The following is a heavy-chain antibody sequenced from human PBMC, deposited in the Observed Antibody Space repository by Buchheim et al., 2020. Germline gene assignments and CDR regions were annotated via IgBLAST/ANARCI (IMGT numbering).Heavy chain of an antibody. V-gene: IGHV1-2*04. CDR2: INPNSGGT. Sequence: QVQLVQSGAEVKKPGASVKVSCKASGYTFTGYYMHWVRQAPGQGLEWMGWINPNSGGTNYAQKFQGWVTITRDPSISTAYMELSRLRSDDTAVYYCARSVLLWFGGDGMDVWGQGTT. D-gene: IGHD3-10*01. CDR1: GYTFTGYY. CDR3: ARSVLLWFGGDGMDV. J-gene: IGHJ6*02.